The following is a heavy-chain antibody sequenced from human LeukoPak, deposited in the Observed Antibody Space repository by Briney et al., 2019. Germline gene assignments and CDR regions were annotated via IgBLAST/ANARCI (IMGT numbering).Heavy chain of an antibody. CDR3: ARSRAVAFFDY. Sequence: PGGSLRLSCAASGFTFSSYTMNWVRQAPGKGLEWVSSIPSSSSYIYYADSLKGRFTISRDNAKTSLYLQMNSLRAGDTAVYYCARSRAVAFFDYGGQGTLVTVSS. J-gene: IGHJ4*02. V-gene: IGHV3-21*01. CDR1: GFTFSSYT. CDR2: IPSSSSYI. D-gene: IGHD6-19*01.